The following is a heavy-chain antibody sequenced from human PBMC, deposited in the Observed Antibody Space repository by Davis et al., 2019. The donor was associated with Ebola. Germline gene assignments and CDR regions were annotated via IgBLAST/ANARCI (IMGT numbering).Heavy chain of an antibody. J-gene: IGHJ4*02. Sequence: GESLKISCPASGFTFDDYAMSWVRPATGKGLEWVGFIRSKAYGGTTEYAASVKGRFTISRDDSKSIAYLQMDSLKTEDTAVYYCSRDYGGAGDYWGQGTLVTVSS. CDR3: SRDYGGAGDY. CDR1: GFTFDDYA. D-gene: IGHD4-23*01. V-gene: IGHV3-49*04. CDR2: IRSKAYGGTT.